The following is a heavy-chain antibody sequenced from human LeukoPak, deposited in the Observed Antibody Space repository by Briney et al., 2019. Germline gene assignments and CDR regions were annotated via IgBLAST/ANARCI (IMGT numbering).Heavy chain of an antibody. CDR3: ARGGYYDSSPFDI. V-gene: IGHV1-2*02. CDR2: IKPDSGDT. Sequence: ASVKVSCKASGYTFSAYYIHWVRQAPGQGLEWIGLIKPDSGDTNYAQKFRGRVTMTRDTSTSTVYMELSSLRAEDTAVYYCARGGYYDSSPFDIWGQGTMVTVSS. D-gene: IGHD3-22*01. J-gene: IGHJ3*02. CDR1: GYTFSAYY.